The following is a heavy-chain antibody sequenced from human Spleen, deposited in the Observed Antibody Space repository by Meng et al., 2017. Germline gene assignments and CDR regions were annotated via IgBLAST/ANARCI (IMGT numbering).Heavy chain of an antibody. CDR2: ISQGSGRT. CDR1: GGSFSDYY. V-gene: IGHV4-34*01. Sequence: QVQLQPWGAGPLKPSETPSLTCVGSGGSFSDYYWSWIRQPPGKGLEWIGEISQGSGRTNYNPSLKSRVTISLDKSKNQFSLNVTSVTAADTAVYYCVRNEGYSFGAWGQGTLVTVSS. CDR3: VRNEGYSFGA. J-gene: IGHJ5*02. D-gene: IGHD2-21*01.